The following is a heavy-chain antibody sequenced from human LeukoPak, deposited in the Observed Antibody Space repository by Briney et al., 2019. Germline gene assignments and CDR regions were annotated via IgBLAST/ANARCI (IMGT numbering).Heavy chain of an antibody. Sequence: PSETLSLMWAVRGVSIGSRSWSWLRQHPRKGLEWIGYIYYSGSTNYNPSLKSRVTISVDTSKNQFSLKLSSVTAADTAVYYCAREGNTNYFDYWGQGTLVTVSS. V-gene: IGHV4-59*01. CDR1: GVSIGSRS. D-gene: IGHD2/OR15-2a*01. J-gene: IGHJ4*02. CDR2: IYYSGST. CDR3: AREGNTNYFDY.